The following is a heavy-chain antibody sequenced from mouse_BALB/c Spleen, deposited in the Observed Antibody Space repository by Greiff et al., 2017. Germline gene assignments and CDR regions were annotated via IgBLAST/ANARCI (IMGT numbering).Heavy chain of an antibody. CDR3: TRGDYDKDAMDY. D-gene: IGHD2-4*01. V-gene: IGHV5-6-4*01. CDR2: ISSGGSYT. Sequence: EVKLVESGGGLVKPGGSLKLSCAASGFTFSSYTMSWVRQTPEKRLEWVATISSGGSYTYYPDSVKGRFTISRDNAKNTLYLQMSSLKSEDTAMYYCTRGDYDKDAMDYWGQGTSVTVSS. CDR1: GFTFSSYT. J-gene: IGHJ4*01.